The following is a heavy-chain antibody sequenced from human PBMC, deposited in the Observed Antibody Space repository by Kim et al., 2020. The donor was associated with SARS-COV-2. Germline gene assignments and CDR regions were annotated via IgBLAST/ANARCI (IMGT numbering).Heavy chain of an antibody. Sequence: GGSLRLSCAASGFTFSSYAMHWVRQAPGKGLEYVSAISSNGGSTYYANSVKGRFTISRDNSKNTLYLQMGSLRAEDMAVYYCARGKGYCSGGSCYPLAALDFDYWGQGTLVTVSS. CDR2: ISSNGGST. CDR1: GFTFSSYA. J-gene: IGHJ4*02. D-gene: IGHD2-15*01. V-gene: IGHV3-64*01. CDR3: ARGKGYCSGGSCYPLAALDFDY.